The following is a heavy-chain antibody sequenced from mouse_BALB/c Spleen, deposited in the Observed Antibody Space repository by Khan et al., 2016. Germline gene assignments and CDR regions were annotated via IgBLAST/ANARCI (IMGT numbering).Heavy chain of an antibody. Sequence: EVKLEVSGGGLVQPGGSMKLSCVASGFTFSHYWMNWVRQSPEKGLEWVAEIRLKSNNYATHYAESVKGRFTISRDDSKSGVYLQMNNLRAEDTGIYYCTRTGTGYFDYWGQGTTLTVSS. CDR3: TRTGTGYFDY. D-gene: IGHD4-1*01. V-gene: IGHV6-6*02. CDR1: GFTFSHYW. J-gene: IGHJ2*01. CDR2: IRLKSNNYAT.